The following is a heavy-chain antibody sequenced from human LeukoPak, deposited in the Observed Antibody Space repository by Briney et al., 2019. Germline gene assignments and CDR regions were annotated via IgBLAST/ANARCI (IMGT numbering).Heavy chain of an antibody. D-gene: IGHD1-1*01. CDR1: GFTFSSYA. Sequence: QPGGSLRLSCAASGFTFSSYALSWVRQAPGKGLEWVSAISGSGGSTYYADSVKGRFTISRDNSKNTLYLQMNSLRAEDTAVYYCAKIRLGTYYFDYWGQGTLVTVSS. J-gene: IGHJ4*02. CDR2: ISGSGGST. CDR3: AKIRLGTYYFDY. V-gene: IGHV3-23*01.